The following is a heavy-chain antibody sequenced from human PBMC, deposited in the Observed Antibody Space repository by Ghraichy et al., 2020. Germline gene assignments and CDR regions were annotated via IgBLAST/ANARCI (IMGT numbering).Heavy chain of an antibody. J-gene: IGHJ4*02. V-gene: IGHV3-23*01. CDR2: ISGSGGST. Sequence: GGSLRLSCAASGFTFSSYAMSWVRQAPGKGQELDSVISGSGGSTYYSDSMKGRFTISRDNSKNTLYLQMNSLRAEDTAIYYCAKDETFIAALYYFDYWGQGTLVTVSS. CDR1: GFTFSSYA. CDR3: AKDETFIAALYYFDY. D-gene: IGHD6-13*01.